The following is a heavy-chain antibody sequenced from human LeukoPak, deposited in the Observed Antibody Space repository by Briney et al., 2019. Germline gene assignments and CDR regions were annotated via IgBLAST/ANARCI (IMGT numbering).Heavy chain of an antibody. CDR1: GGSISSYY. J-gene: IGHJ6*03. CDR3: ARVYDSGSQAYFYYMDV. Sequence: SETLSLTCTVSGGSISSYYWSWIRQPPGKGLEWIGYIYSSGSTNYNPSLKSRVTMSVDTSKNQFSLKVSSVTAADTAVYYCARVYDSGSQAYFYYMDVWGKGTTVTISS. D-gene: IGHD3-10*01. V-gene: IGHV4-59*01. CDR2: IYSSGST.